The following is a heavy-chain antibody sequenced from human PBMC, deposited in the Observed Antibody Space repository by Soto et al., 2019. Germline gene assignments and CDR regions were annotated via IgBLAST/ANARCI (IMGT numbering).Heavy chain of an antibody. CDR2: ISSDGTST. D-gene: IGHD4-17*01. J-gene: IGHJ6*02. CDR3: ARDLRTYEYGMDL. CDR1: GFTFTNYW. V-gene: IGHV3-74*01. Sequence: GGSLRLSCAASGFTFTNYWMHWVRQAPGKGLVWVSRISSDGTSTTYADSVKGRFTISRDNAKNTLYLQVNSLRAEDTAVYYCARDLRTYEYGMDLWGQGTKVTVYS.